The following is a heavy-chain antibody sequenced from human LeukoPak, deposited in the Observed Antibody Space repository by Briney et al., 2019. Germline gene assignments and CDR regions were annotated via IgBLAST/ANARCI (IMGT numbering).Heavy chain of an antibody. D-gene: IGHD6-19*01. Sequence: PGGSLRLSCAASGFTFSDYDMSWVRQAPGKGLEWVSYISSSSYTNYSDSVKGRFSITRGNTKNSLYLQMNSLRAEDTAVYYCARDSSGWSYFDYWGQGTLVTVSS. CDR1: GFTFSDYD. CDR2: ISSSSYT. V-gene: IGHV3-11*05. CDR3: ARDSSGWSYFDY. J-gene: IGHJ4*02.